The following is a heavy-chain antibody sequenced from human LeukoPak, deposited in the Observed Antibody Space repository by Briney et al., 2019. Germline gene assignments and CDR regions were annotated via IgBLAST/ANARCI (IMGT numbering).Heavy chain of an antibody. CDR1: GFTFSSYW. V-gene: IGHV3-74*01. D-gene: IGHD3-9*01. J-gene: IGHJ6*02. Sequence: QPGGSLRLSCVASGFTFSSYWVHWVRQDPRKGLVWVSRINGDGRNINYADSVRGRFTISRDNAKNTLYLQMNTLRVEDTAVYYCTRDLMDYDVSTGLHHYYMDVWGQGTTVTVSS. CDR2: INGDGRNI. CDR3: TRDLMDYDVSTGLHHYYMDV.